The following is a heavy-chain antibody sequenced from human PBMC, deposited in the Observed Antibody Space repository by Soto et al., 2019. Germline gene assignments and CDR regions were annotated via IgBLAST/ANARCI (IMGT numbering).Heavy chain of an antibody. D-gene: IGHD3-3*01. CDR1: GGSFSGYY. J-gene: IGHJ5*02. Sequence: SETLSLTCAVYGGSFSGYYWSWIRQPPGKGLEWIGEINHSGSTNYNPSLKSRVTISVDTSKNQFSLKLSSVTAADTAVYYCARGFVLEWLPNWFDPWGQGTLVTVSS. V-gene: IGHV4-34*01. CDR3: ARGFVLEWLPNWFDP. CDR2: INHSGST.